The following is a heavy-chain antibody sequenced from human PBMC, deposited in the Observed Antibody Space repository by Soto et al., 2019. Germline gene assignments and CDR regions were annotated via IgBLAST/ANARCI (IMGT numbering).Heavy chain of an antibody. CDR1: GFTFSSYA. CDR3: ARESEDLTSNFDY. CDR2: ISGSGGRT. J-gene: IGHJ4*02. Sequence: EVQLLESGGGSLQPGGSLRLSCAASGFTFSSYAMTWVRQAPGKGLQWVSRISGSGGRTYYADSMKGRFTVSRDNAKNSVYLDMNSLSAEDTAVYYCARESEDLTSNFDYWGQGTLVTVSS. V-gene: IGHV3-23*01.